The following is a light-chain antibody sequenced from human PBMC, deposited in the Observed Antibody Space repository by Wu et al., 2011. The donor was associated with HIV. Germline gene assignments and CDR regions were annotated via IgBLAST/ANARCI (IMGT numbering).Light chain of an antibody. J-gene: IGKJ4*01. CDR1: Y. CDR2: AAS. CDR3: QAYYTAHLT. Sequence: YVAWFQQRPGQVPELLIYAASSLHSGVPSRFSGSGSGTEFTLTISSLQPEDVASYYCQAYYTAHLTFGGGTKVEVK. V-gene: IGKV1-27*01.